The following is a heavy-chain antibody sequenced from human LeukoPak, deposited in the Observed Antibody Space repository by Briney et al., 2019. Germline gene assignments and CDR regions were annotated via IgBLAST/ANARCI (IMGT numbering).Heavy chain of an antibody. D-gene: IGHD5-12*01. Sequence: SETLSLTCTVSGGSISSYYWSWIRQPAGKGLEWIGRFYSGGITDYNPSLKSRVTMSVDTSKNQFSLKLSSVTAADTAVYYCARVYSGYDLPGSLANYYFDYWGQGTLATVSS. CDR1: GGSISSYY. J-gene: IGHJ4*02. V-gene: IGHV4-4*07. CDR2: FYSGGIT. CDR3: ARVYSGYDLPGSLANYYFDY.